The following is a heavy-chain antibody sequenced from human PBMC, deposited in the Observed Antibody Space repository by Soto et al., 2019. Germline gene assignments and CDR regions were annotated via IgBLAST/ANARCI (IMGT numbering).Heavy chain of an antibody. Sequence: DVQLLESGGGLVQWGGSLRLSCVTSGFTFSTYGMTWVRQAPGKGLEWVSYGGSGGSRDYAESVKGRFTISRDNSKKTLSLEMNSLRAEDTATYYCVKFRGRAYPYYYMDVWGKGTTVTFSS. CDR3: VKFRGRAYPYYYMDV. J-gene: IGHJ6*03. V-gene: IGHV3-23*01. CDR2: YGGSGGSR. CDR1: GFTFSTYG. D-gene: IGHD3-10*01.